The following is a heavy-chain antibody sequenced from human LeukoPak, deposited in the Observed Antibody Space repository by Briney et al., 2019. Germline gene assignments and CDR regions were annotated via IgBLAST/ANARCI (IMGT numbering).Heavy chain of an antibody. V-gene: IGHV3-48*01. CDR3: ARDGGLRYFDWLLSDAFDI. CDR2: ISSSSSTI. D-gene: IGHD3-9*01. J-gene: IGHJ3*02. Sequence: GGSLRLSCAASGFTFSSYSMNWVRLAPGKGLEWVSYISSSSSTIYYADSVKGRFTISRDNAKNSLYLQMNSLRAEDTAVYYCARDGGLRYFDWLLSDAFDIWGQGTMLTVSS. CDR1: GFTFSSYS.